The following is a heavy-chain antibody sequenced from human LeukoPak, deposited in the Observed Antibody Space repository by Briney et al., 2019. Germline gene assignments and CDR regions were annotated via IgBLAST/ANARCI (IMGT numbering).Heavy chain of an antibody. CDR3: AKVGPRFGRHWYFDL. D-gene: IGHD3-10*01. Sequence: SGGSLRLSCAASGFAFISYGMHWVRQAPGKGLEWVALISYDGDSEEYADSVKGRFTISRDNSKTTVYLQMNSLRPEDTAVYYCAKVGPRFGRHWYFDLWGRGTLVTVSS. CDR2: ISYDGDSE. V-gene: IGHV3-30*18. J-gene: IGHJ2*01. CDR1: GFAFISYG.